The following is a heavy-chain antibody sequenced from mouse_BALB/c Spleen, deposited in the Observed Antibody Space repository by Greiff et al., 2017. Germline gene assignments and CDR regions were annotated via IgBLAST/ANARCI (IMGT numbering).Heavy chain of an antibody. Sequence: QVQLKQSGPELVKTGASVKISCKASGYTFTSYWMHWVKLRPGQGFEWIGEINPSNGGTNYNEKFKRKATLTVDKSSSTAYMQLSSLTSEDSAVYYCTRSYYAMDYWGQGTSVTVSS. J-gene: IGHJ4*01. V-gene: IGHV1S16*01. CDR2: INPSNGGT. CDR3: TRSYYAMDY. CDR1: GYTFTSYW.